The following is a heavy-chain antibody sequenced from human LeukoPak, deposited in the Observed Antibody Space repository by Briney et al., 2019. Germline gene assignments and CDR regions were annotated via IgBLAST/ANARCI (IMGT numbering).Heavy chain of an antibody. Sequence: GGSLRLSCAASGFTFSSYGMHWVRQAPGKGLEWVAVISYDGSNKYYADSVKGRFTISRDNSKNTLYLQMNSLRAEDTAVYYCANTWFGELSPYMDYWGQGALVTVSS. D-gene: IGHD3-10*01. CDR3: ANTWFGELSPYMDY. CDR2: ISYDGSNK. CDR1: GFTFSSYG. J-gene: IGHJ4*02. V-gene: IGHV3-30*18.